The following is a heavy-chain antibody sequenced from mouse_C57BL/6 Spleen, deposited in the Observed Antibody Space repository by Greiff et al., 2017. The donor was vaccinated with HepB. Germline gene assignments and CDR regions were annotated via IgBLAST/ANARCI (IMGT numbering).Heavy chain of an antibody. J-gene: IGHJ2*01. Sequence: EVHLVESGGGLVKPGGSLRLSCAASGFTFSDYGMNWVRQAPEKGLEWVAYISSGSSTIYYADTVQGRFTIARDNAKHTLFLQMTSLRSEDTAMYYYAMQRVTTVFDYWGQGTTLTVSS. V-gene: IGHV5-17*01. CDR1: GFTFSDYG. CDR2: ISSGSSTI. D-gene: IGHD1-1*01. CDR3: AMQRVTTVFDY.